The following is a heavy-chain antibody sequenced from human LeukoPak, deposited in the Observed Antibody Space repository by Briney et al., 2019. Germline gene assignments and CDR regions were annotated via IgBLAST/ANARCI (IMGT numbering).Heavy chain of an antibody. D-gene: IGHD2-15*01. V-gene: IGHV4-39*01. CDR3: ARLGDYYYYYYMDV. J-gene: IGHJ6*03. CDR1: GGSISSSSYY. CDR2: IYYSGST. Sequence: PSETLSLTCTVSGGSISSSSYYWGWIRQPPGKGLEWIGSIYYSGSTYYNPSLKSRVTISVDTSKNQFSLKLSSVTAADTAVYYCARLGDYYYYYYMDVWGKGTTVTISS.